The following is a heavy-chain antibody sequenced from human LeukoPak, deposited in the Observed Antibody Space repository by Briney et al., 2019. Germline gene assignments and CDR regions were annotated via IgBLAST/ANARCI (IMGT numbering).Heavy chain of an antibody. D-gene: IGHD1-26*01. CDR2: INQSGST. J-gene: IGHJ3*02. V-gene: IGHV4-34*01. CDR3: ARCSGLKWELAFDI. CDR1: GGSFSGYY. Sequence: KPSETLSLTCAVYGGSFSGYYWSWIRQPPGKGLEWIGEINQSGSTNYNPSLKSRVTISVDTSKNQFSLKLSSVTAADTAVYYCARCSGLKWELAFDIWGQGTMVTVSS.